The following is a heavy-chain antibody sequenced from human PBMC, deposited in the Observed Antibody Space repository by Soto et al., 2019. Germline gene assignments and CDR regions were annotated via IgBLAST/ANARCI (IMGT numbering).Heavy chain of an antibody. CDR3: EITVTTRLYYYYMDV. V-gene: IGHV4-39*01. Sequence: SETLSLTCTVSGGSISSSSYYWGWIRQPPGKGLEWIGSIYYSGSTYYNPSLKSRVTISVDTSKNQFSLKLSSVTAADTAVYYCEITVTTRLYYYYMDVWGKGTTVTVSS. CDR2: IYYSGST. D-gene: IGHD4-17*01. CDR1: GGSISSSSYY. J-gene: IGHJ6*03.